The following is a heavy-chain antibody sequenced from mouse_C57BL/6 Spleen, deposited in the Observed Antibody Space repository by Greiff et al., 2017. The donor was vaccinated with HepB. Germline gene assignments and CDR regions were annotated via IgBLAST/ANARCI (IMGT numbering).Heavy chain of an antibody. V-gene: IGHV1-54*01. Sequence: QVQLQQSGAELVRPGTSVKVSCKASGYAFTNYLIEWVKQRPGQGLEWIGVINPGSGGTNYNEKFKGKATLTADKSSSTAYMQLSSLTSEDSAVYFCASDGSSYWYFDVWGTGTTVTVSS. J-gene: IGHJ1*03. CDR1: GYAFTNYL. CDR3: ASDGSSYWYFDV. CDR2: INPGSGGT. D-gene: IGHD1-1*01.